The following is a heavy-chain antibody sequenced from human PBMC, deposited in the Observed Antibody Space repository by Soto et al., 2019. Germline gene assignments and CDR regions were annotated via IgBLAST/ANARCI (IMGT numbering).Heavy chain of an antibody. CDR2: INHSGST. D-gene: IGHD6-13*01. V-gene: IGHV4-34*01. CDR3: ARGSLGSSWYVDY. CDR1: GGSFSGYY. Sequence: SETLCLTCAVDGGSFSGYYWSWISQPPGKGLEWIGEINHSGSTNYNPSLKSRVTISVDTSKNQFSLKLSSVTAADTAVYYCARGSLGSSWYVDYWGQGTLVTVSS. J-gene: IGHJ4*02.